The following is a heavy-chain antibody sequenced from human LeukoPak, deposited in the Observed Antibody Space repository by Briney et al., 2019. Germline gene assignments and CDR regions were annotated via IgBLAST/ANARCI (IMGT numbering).Heavy chain of an antibody. CDR2: INPNSGGT. V-gene: IGHV1-2*02. D-gene: IGHD3-3*01. CDR1: GYTFTGYY. J-gene: IGHJ6*02. CDR3: ARAGWYYDFWSGYWGNHIYYYYGMDV. Sequence: ASVKVSCKASGYTFTGYYMHWVRQAPGQGLEWMGWINPNSGGTNYAQKFQGRVTMTRDTSISTAYMEPSRLRSDDTAVYYCARAGWYYDFWSGYWGNHIYYYYGMDVWGQGTTVTVSS.